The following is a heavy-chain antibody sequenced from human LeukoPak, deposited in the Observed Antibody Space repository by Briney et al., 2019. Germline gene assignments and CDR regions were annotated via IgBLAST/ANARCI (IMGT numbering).Heavy chain of an antibody. D-gene: IGHD2-2*01. V-gene: IGHV1-2*06. J-gene: IGHJ6*03. Sequence: ASVKVSCKASGYTFTGYYMHWVRQAPGQGLEWMGRINPNSGGTNYAQKFQGRVTMTRDTSISTAYMELSRLRSDDTAVYYCARARADCSSTSCPVYYYYYYYMDVWGKGTTVTVSS. CDR1: GYTFTGYY. CDR3: ARARADCSSTSCPVYYYYYYYMDV. CDR2: INPNSGGT.